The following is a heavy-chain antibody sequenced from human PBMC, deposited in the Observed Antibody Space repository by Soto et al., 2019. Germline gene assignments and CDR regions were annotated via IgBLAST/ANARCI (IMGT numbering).Heavy chain of an antibody. Sequence: QITLKESGPTLVKPTQTLTLPCTFSGFSLSTSGVGVGWIRQPPGKALEWLALIYWDDDKRYSPSLKSRLTLSKDTSKNQVVLTITNIDPVDTATYYCAHRYPDYWYFDLWGRGTLVTVSS. V-gene: IGHV2-5*02. CDR3: AHRYPDYWYFDL. CDR1: GFSLSTSGVG. CDR2: IYWDDDK. J-gene: IGHJ2*01. D-gene: IGHD2-2*01.